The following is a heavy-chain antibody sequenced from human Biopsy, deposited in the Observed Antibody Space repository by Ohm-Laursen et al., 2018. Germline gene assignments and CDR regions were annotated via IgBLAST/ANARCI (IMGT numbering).Heavy chain of an antibody. CDR2: IFYRGST. D-gene: IGHD3-22*01. V-gene: IGHV4-39*01. Sequence: SQTLSLTCTVSGGSISNNNYYWGWIRQPPGKGLEWIGSIFYRGSTHYKPSLKSRVYISVDTSKNQFSLKLNSVTAADTAVYYCARDYDTSGYYYVSWGQGTLVTVSS. J-gene: IGHJ5*02. CDR3: ARDYDTSGYYYVS. CDR1: GGSISNNNYY.